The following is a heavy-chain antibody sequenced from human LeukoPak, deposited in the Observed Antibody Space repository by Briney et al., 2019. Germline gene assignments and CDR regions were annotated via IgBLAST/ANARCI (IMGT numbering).Heavy chain of an antibody. J-gene: IGHJ4*02. V-gene: IGHV1-2*02. CDR1: GYTFTSYY. CDR3: ARGGIFGVVNFDY. Sequence: ASVKVSCKASGYTFTSYYMHWVRQAPGQGLEWMGWINPNSGGTNYAQKFQGRVTMTRDTSISTAYMELSRLRSDDTAVYYCARGGIFGVVNFDYWGQGTLVTVSS. D-gene: IGHD3-3*01. CDR2: INPNSGGT.